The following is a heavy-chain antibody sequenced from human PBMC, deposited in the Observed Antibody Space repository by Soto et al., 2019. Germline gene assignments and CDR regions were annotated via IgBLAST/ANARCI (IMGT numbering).Heavy chain of an antibody. Sequence: SVKVSCKASGGTFSSYAISWVLQAPGQGLEWMGGIIPIFGTANYAQKFQGRVTITADKSTSTAYMELSSLRSEDTAVYYCARSTTQYNWNYDFYYYYGMDVWGQGTTVTVS. V-gene: IGHV1-69*06. D-gene: IGHD1-7*01. CDR1: GGTFSSYA. CDR3: ARSTTQYNWNYDFYYYYGMDV. J-gene: IGHJ6*02. CDR2: IIPIFGTA.